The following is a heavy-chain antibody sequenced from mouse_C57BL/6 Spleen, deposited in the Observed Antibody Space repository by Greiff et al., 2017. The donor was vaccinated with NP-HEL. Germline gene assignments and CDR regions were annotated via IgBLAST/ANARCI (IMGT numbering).Heavy chain of an antibody. CDR2: ISSGSSTI. J-gene: IGHJ3*01. D-gene: IGHD2-4*01. V-gene: IGHV5-17*01. Sequence: EVKLQESGGGLVKPGGSLKLSCAASGFTFSDYGMHWVRQAPEKGLEWVAYISSGSSTIYYADTVKGRFTISRDNAKNTLFLQMTSLRSEDTAMYYCARPYYDYDVPFAYWGQGTLVTVSA. CDR3: ARPYYDYDVPFAY. CDR1: GFTFSDYG.